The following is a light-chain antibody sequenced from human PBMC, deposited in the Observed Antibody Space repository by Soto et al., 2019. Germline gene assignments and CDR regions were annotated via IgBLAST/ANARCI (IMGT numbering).Light chain of an antibody. CDR1: SSDVGAYNF. CDR3: CSYAGSYTWV. CDR2: DVS. Sequence: QSVLTQPRSVSGSPGQSVTISCTGTSSDVGAYNFVSWYQQHPGKAPKLMLSDVSKRPSGVPDRFSGSKSGNTASLTISGLQAEDEADYYCCSYAGSYTWVFGGGTKVTVL. J-gene: IGLJ3*02. V-gene: IGLV2-11*01.